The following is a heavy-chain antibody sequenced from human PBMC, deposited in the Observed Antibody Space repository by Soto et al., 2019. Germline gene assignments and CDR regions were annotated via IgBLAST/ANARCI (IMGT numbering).Heavy chain of an antibody. J-gene: IGHJ4*02. Sequence: QVQLVESGGGVVQPGRSLRLSCAASGFTFSSYGMHWVRQAPGKGLEWVAVIWYDGSNKYYADSVKGRFTISRDNCKNALYLQMNSLRAEDTAVYYCARGGYCSGGSCYSRGNDYWGQGTLVTVSS. V-gene: IGHV3-33*01. D-gene: IGHD2-15*01. CDR3: ARGGYCSGGSCYSRGNDY. CDR1: GFTFSSYG. CDR2: IWYDGSNK.